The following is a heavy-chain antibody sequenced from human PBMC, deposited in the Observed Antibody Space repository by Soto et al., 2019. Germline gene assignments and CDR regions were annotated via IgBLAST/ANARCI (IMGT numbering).Heavy chain of an antibody. CDR1: GYTFTSYG. CDR3: ARGGDRLGGYYLSYLDD. D-gene: IGHD2-15*01. Sequence: ASVKVSCKASGYTFTSYGLSWVRQAPGEGLEWMGVMNPSVGSTSYAQKFQGRGTMTRDTSTKIVYMELSSLRSEDTALYYCARGGDRLGGYYLSYLDDWGQGTLVTVSS. J-gene: IGHJ4*02. CDR2: MNPSVGST. V-gene: IGHV1-46*01.